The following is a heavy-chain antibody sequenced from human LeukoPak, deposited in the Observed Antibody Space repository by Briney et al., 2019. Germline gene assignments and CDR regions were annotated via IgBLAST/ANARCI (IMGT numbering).Heavy chain of an antibody. V-gene: IGHV1-3*01. D-gene: IGHD3-3*01. Sequence: ASVKVSCKASGYTFTSYAMHWVRQAPGQRLEWMGWINAGNGNTKYSQKFQGRVTITRDTSASTAYMELSSLRSEDTAVYYCARDIGKIRFLEWSKRSYYYYGMDVWGQGTTVTVSS. J-gene: IGHJ6*02. CDR1: GYTFTSYA. CDR3: ARDIGKIRFLEWSKRSYYYYGMDV. CDR2: INAGNGNT.